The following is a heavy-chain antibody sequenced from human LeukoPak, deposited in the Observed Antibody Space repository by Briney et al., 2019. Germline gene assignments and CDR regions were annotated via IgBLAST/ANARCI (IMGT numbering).Heavy chain of an antibody. CDR1: GYTFTSYH. CDR2: INPSGGST. V-gene: IGHV1-46*01. D-gene: IGHD5-18*01. J-gene: IGHJ5*02. CDR3: ARGVDTAMVSSWFDP. Sequence: ASVKVSCKASGYTFTSYHMHWVRQAPGQGLEWMGIINPSGGSTGYAQKFQGRITMTRDTSTNTVYMDLSSLRSEDTAVYYCARGVDTAMVSSWFDPWGQGTLVTVSS.